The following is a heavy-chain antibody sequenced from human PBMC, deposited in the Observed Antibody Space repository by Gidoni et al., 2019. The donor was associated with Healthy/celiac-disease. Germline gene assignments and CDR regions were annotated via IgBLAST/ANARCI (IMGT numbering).Heavy chain of an antibody. D-gene: IGHD6-13*01. CDR2: IIPILGIA. CDR3: ARADSSSWYRGVY. V-gene: IGHV1-69*04. Sequence: QVQLVQSAAEVKKPGSSVKVSCKASGGTFSSYAISWVRQAPGQGLELMGRIIPILGIANYAQKFQGRVTITADKSTSTAYMELSSLRSEDTAVYYCARADSSSWYRGVYWGQGTLVTVSS. J-gene: IGHJ4*02. CDR1: GGTFSSYA.